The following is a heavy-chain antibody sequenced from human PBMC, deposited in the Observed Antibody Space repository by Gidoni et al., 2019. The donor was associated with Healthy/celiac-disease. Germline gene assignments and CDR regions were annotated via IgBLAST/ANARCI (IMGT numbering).Heavy chain of an antibody. D-gene: IGHD3-16*02. J-gene: IGHJ4*02. CDR3: ARVWDYVWGSYRYTYYFDY. CDR1: GGSFSGYY. V-gene: IGHV4-34*01. Sequence: QVQLQQWGAGLLKPSETLSLTCAVYGGSFSGYYWSGIRQPPGKGLEWLGEINHSGSTNYNPSLKSRVTISVDTSKNQFSLKLSSVTAADTAVYECARVWDYVWGSYRYTYYFDYWGQGTLVTVSS. CDR2: INHSGST.